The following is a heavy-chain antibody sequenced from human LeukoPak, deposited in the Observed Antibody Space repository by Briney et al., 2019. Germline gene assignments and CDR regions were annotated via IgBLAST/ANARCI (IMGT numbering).Heavy chain of an antibody. CDR3: ARLLYDSSGYYYAFDY. J-gene: IGHJ4*02. Sequence: KSSETLSLTCGVSGYSISSGFYWGWIRQPPGKGLEWIGSIYRSGSTFYNPSLWSRITISVDTSKNQFSLKMSSVTAADTAVYYCARLLYDSSGYYYAFDYWGQGTLVTVSS. CDR1: GYSISSGFY. V-gene: IGHV4-38-2*01. CDR2: IYRSGST. D-gene: IGHD3-22*01.